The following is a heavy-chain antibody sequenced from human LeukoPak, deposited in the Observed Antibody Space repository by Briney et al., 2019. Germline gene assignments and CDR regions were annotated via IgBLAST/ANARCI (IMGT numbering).Heavy chain of an antibody. Sequence: GGSLRLSCAASGFTFSSYAMHWVRQAPAKGLDWVAVISYDGSNKYYADSVKGRFTISRDNSKNTLYLQMNNLRAEDTAVYYCARAGYSGYDSGGYYFDYWGQGTLVTVSS. CDR1: GFTFSSYA. D-gene: IGHD5-12*01. CDR2: ISYDGSNK. CDR3: ARAGYSGYDSGGYYFDY. J-gene: IGHJ4*02. V-gene: IGHV3-30-3*01.